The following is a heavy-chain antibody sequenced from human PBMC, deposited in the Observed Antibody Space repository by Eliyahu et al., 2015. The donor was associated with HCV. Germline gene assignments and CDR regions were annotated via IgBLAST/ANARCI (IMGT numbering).Heavy chain of an antibody. CDR3: ARVRGGYDFWSGYLSPIDY. J-gene: IGHJ4*02. CDR2: IYYSGST. CDR1: GGSISSSSYY. Sequence: QLQLQESGPGLVKPSETLSLTCTVSGGSISSSSYYWGWIRQPPGKGLEWIGSIYYSGSTYYNPSLKSRVTISVDTSKNQFSLKLSSVTAADTAVYYCARVRGGYDFWSGYLSPIDYWGQGTLVTVSS. D-gene: IGHD3-3*01. V-gene: IGHV4-39*01.